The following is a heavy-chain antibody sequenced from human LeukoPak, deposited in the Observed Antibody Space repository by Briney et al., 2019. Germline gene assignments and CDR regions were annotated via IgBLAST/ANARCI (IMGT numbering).Heavy chain of an antibody. CDR2: ISGSGGST. J-gene: IGHJ4*02. V-gene: IGHV3-23*01. CDR3: ARKDDYNAFDY. CDR1: GFTFSNYG. D-gene: IGHD5-24*01. Sequence: PGGSLRLSCAASGFTFSNYGMSWVRQAPGKGLEWVSAISGSGGSTYYADSVKGRFTISRDNSKNSLYLQMNNLRAEDTAVYYCARKDDYNAFDYWGQGTLVTVSS.